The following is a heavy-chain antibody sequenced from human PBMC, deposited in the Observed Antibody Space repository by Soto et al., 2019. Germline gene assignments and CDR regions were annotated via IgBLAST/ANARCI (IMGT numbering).Heavy chain of an antibody. Sequence: PGXSLRLSCAASGFTFSSYGMHWVRQAPVKGLEWVAVISYDGSNKYYADSVKGRFTISRDNSKNTLYLQMNSLRAEDTAVYYCAKGTPLTGYDYWGQGTLVTVSS. D-gene: IGHD3-9*01. CDR3: AKGTPLTGYDY. CDR2: ISYDGSNK. V-gene: IGHV3-30*18. CDR1: GFTFSSYG. J-gene: IGHJ4*02.